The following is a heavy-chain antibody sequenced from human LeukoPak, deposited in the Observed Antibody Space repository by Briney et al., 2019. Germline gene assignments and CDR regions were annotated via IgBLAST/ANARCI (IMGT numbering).Heavy chain of an antibody. V-gene: IGHV1-2*02. D-gene: IGHD3-22*01. CDR1: GYTFTGYY. CDR3: ARVYYYDSSGYMEFDY. Sequence: ASVKVSCKACGYTFTGYYMHWVRQAPGQGLEWMGWINPNSGGTNYAQKFQGRVAMTRDTSISTAYMELRRLRSDDTAVYYCARVYYYDSSGYMEFDYWGQGALVTVSS. J-gene: IGHJ4*02. CDR2: INPNSGGT.